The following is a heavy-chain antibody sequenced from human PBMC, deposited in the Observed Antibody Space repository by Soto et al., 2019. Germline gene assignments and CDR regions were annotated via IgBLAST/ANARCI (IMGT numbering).Heavy chain of an antibody. CDR3: AKVSGSYYGMDV. CDR2: ISGSGGST. J-gene: IGHJ6*02. V-gene: IGHV3-23*01. CDR1: GFTFSSYA. Sequence: EVQLLESGGGLVQPGGSLRLSCAASGFTFSSYAMSWVRQAPGKGLEWVSAISGSGGSTYYADSVKGRFTISRDNSKNTVYLQMNSLRAEDTAVYYCAKVSGSYYGMDVWGQVTTVTVSS. D-gene: IGHD1-26*01.